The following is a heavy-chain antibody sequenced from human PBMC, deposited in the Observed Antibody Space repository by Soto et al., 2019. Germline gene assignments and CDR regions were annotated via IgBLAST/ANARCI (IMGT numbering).Heavy chain of an antibody. Sequence: ASVKVSCKASGYTFTSYGISWVRQAPGQGLEWMGWISAYNGNTNYAQKLQGRVTMTTDTSTSTAYMELRSLRSDDTAVYYCARMNYYDTSGYPFDYWGQGMMVTVSS. CDR3: ARMNYYDTSGYPFDY. D-gene: IGHD3-22*01. J-gene: IGHJ4*02. V-gene: IGHV1-18*01. CDR1: GYTFTSYG. CDR2: ISAYNGNT.